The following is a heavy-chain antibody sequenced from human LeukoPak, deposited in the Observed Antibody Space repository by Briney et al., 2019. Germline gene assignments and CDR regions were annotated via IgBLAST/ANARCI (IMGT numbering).Heavy chain of an antibody. J-gene: IGHJ4*02. CDR1: GFTFSSYG. V-gene: IGHV3-30*18. D-gene: IGHD4-23*01. CDR3: AKGELPDY. Sequence: GGSLRLSCAASGFTFSSYGMHWVRQAPGKGLEWVAVISYDGSNKYYADSVKGRFTISSDNSKNTLYLQMNSLRAEDTAVYYCAKGELPDYWGQGTLVTVSS. CDR2: ISYDGSNK.